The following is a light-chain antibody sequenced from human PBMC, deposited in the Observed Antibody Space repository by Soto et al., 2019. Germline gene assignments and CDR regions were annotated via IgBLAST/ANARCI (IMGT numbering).Light chain of an antibody. CDR2: DAS. V-gene: IGKV1-39*01. Sequence: DIQMTQSPSSLSASVGDRVTITCRASQTISTYLNWYQQIPGKAPRLLIYDASSLLSGVPSRFSGSGSGTDFTLTIASLQPEDFSTYYCQQSDSTPYTFGQGTKVEI. CDR1: QTISTY. J-gene: IGKJ2*01. CDR3: QQSDSTPYT.